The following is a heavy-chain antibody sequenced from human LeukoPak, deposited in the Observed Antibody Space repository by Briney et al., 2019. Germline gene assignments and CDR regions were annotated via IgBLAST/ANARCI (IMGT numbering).Heavy chain of an antibody. Sequence: SETLSLTCTVSGGSISSYYWSWIRQPPGKGLEWIGYIYYSGSTNYNPSLKSRVTISVDTSKNQFSLKLSSVTAADTAVYYCARHRPYYDILTGFDAFDIWGQGTMVTVSS. CDR1: GGSISSYY. V-gene: IGHV4-59*08. J-gene: IGHJ3*02. CDR2: IYYSGST. D-gene: IGHD3-9*01. CDR3: ARHRPYYDILTGFDAFDI.